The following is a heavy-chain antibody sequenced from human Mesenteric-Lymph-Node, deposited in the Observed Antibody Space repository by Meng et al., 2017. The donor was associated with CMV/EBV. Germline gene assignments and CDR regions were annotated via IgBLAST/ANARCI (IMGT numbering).Heavy chain of an antibody. CDR3: ARAPPYNVSPPDY. Sequence: GESLKISCAASEFSLGSYWMHWVRQVSGMGLVWVSRFNSDGSDTSYADSVKGRFTISRDNAKNTLYLQMNSLRADDTAVYYCARAPPYNVSPPDYGGHVTLFTVSS. J-gene: IGHJ4*01. D-gene: IGHD1-14*01. V-gene: IGHV3-74*01. CDR2: FNSDGSDT. CDR1: EFSLGSYW.